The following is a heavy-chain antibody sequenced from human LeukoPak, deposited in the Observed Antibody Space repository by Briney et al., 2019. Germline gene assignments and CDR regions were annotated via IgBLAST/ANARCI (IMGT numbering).Heavy chain of an antibody. J-gene: IGHJ4*02. V-gene: IGHV1-2*02. Sequence: ASVKVSCKASGYTFTGYYMHWVRQAPGQGLEWMGWINPNSGGTNYAQKFQGRVTMTRDTSISTAYMELSRLRSDDTAVYYCARSTLGIFGAGPHLDYWGQGTLVTVSS. CDR3: ARSTLGIFGAGPHLDY. CDR1: GYTFTGYY. CDR2: INPNSGGT. D-gene: IGHD3-3*01.